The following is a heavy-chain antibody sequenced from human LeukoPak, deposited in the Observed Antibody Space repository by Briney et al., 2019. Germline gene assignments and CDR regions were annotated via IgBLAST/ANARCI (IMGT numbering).Heavy chain of an antibody. CDR3: ARGGGDHSNYYYYMDV. J-gene: IGHJ6*03. CDR1: GYSISSGYY. CDR2: IYHSGST. V-gene: IGHV4-38-2*02. D-gene: IGHD4-11*01. Sequence: SETLSLTCTVSGYSISSGYYWGWSRQPPGKGLEWVGSIYHSGSTYYNPSLKSRVTISVDTSKNQFSLKLSSVTAADTAVYYCARGGGDHSNYYYYMDVWGKGTTVTVSS.